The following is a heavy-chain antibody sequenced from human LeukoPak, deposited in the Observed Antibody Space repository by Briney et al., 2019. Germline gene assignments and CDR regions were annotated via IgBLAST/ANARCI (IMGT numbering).Heavy chain of an antibody. CDR2: INHSRST. V-gene: IGHV4-34*01. CDR3: ETRPAALYYYYMDV. CDR1: GGSFSGYY. J-gene: IGHJ6*03. D-gene: IGHD2-2*01. Sequence: SETLSLTCAVYGGSFSGYYWSWIRQPPGKGLEWIGEINHSRSTNYNPSHKSRITISVDTSKTQFSQKLSSMTAADTAVYYCETRPAALYYYYMDVWGKGKTATVSS.